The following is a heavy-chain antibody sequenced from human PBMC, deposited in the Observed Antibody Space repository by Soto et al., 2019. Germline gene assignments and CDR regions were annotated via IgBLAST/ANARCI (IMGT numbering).Heavy chain of an antibody. D-gene: IGHD3-16*02. CDR2: IYYSGST. CDR3: ARAAAYDYVWGSYRDTYRYGAFDI. J-gene: IGHJ3*02. V-gene: IGHV4-30-4*01. CDR1: GGSISSGDYY. Sequence: QVQLQESGPGLVKPSQTLSLTCTVSGGSISSGDYYWSWIRQPPGKGLEWIGYIYYSGSTYYNPSLKSRVTISVDTSKNQFSLKLSSVTAADTAVYYCARAAAYDYVWGSYRDTYRYGAFDIWGQGTMVTVSS.